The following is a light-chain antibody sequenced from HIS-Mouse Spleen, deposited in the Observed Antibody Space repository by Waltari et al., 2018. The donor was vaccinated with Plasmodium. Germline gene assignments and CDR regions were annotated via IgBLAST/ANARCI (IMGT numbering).Light chain of an antibody. CDR3: QAWDSSTVV. CDR2: QDS. V-gene: IGLV3-1*01. CDR1: KLGYKY. J-gene: IGLJ2*01. Sequence: SYALTQPPSVSVSPGQTASITCSGDKLGYKYACWYQQKPGQSPVLVIYQDSKRPSGIPERFSGSNSGNTATLTISGTQAMDEADYYCQAWDSSTVVFGGGTKLTVL.